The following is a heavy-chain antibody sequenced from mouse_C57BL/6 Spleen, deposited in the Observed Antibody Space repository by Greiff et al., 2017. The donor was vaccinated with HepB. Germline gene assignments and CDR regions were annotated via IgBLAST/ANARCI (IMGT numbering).Heavy chain of an antibody. V-gene: IGHV5-6*02. CDR3: ARQELAWFAY. CDR1: GFTFSSYG. Sequence: DVMLVESGGDLVKPGGSLKLSCAASGFTFSSYGMSWVRQTPDKRLEWVATISSGGSYTYYPDSVKGRFTISRDNAKNTLYLQMSSLKSEDTAMYYCARQELAWFAYWGQGTLVTVSA. J-gene: IGHJ3*01. CDR2: ISSGGSYT. D-gene: IGHD4-1*01.